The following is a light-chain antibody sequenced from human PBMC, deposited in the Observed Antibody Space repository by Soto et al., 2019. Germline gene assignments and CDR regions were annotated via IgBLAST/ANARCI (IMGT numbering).Light chain of an antibody. CDR1: QSVSSTY. CDR2: AAS. J-gene: IGKJ2*01. CDR3: QQYGSSLYT. Sequence: EIVLTQSPGTLSLSPGERATLSCRASQSVSSTYLAWYQQKPGQAPRLLIYAASSRATGIPDRFSGSGSGTDFTLTIRRLEPEDFAVYYCQQYGSSLYTFGQGTKLGIK. V-gene: IGKV3-20*01.